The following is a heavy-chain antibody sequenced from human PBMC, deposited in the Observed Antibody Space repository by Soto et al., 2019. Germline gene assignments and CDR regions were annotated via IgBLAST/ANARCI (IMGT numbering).Heavy chain of an antibody. CDR3: ARTSCSTNGHWGFYYSYYGMDV. CDR2: IFSNDEK. CDR1: GFSLSNARMG. Sequence: QVTLKESGPVLVKPTETLTLTGTVSGFSLSNARMGVSWIRQPPGKALEWLAHIFSNDEKSYSTSLKSRLTISQDTSKSQVVMIMTNMDPVDTGTYYGARTSCSTNGHWGFYYSYYGMDVWGQGTTVTVSS. J-gene: IGHJ6*02. D-gene: IGHD2-2*01. V-gene: IGHV2-26*01.